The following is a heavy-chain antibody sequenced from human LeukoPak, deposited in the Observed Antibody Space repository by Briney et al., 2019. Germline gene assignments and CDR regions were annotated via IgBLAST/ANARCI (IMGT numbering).Heavy chain of an antibody. CDR1: GFILSTYW. D-gene: IGHD2-8*02. V-gene: IGHV3-74*01. J-gene: IGHJ4*02. Sequence: PGGSLRLSSAASGFILSTYWTHWVRQAPGKGLVWVSRINNDGSSTTYADSVKGRFTISRDSAKNTLYLQMNSLRAEDTAVYFCARGPFPSAGVPENWGQGTLVTVSS. CDR3: ARGPFPSAGVPEN. CDR2: INNDGSST.